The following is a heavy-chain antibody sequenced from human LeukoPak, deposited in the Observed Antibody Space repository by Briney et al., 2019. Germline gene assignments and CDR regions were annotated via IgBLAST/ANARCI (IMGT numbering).Heavy chain of an antibody. Sequence: GGSLRLSCAASGFTFSSYAMHWVRQAPGKGLEWVAVISYDGSNKYYADSVKGRFTISRDNSKNTLYLQMNSLRAEDTAVYYCARALYCGGDCYRVMDVWGKGTTVTVSS. D-gene: IGHD2-21*02. CDR2: ISYDGSNK. CDR3: ARALYCGGDCYRVMDV. CDR1: GFTFSSYA. V-gene: IGHV3-30*01. J-gene: IGHJ6*03.